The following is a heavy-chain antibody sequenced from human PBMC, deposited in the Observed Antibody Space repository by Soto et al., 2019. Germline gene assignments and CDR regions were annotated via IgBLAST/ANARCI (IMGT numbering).Heavy chain of an antibody. CDR1: GGSISSSTYY. J-gene: IGHJ4*02. Sequence: PSETLSLTCTVSGGSISSSTYYWGWMRQPPGKGLEWIASFFIGGNTYYNPSLKSRVTISVDTSKNQFSLKLSSVTAADTAVYYCARDNGYSYGYTLDHWGQGTLVTVSS. D-gene: IGHD5-18*01. V-gene: IGHV4-39*07. CDR3: ARDNGYSYGYTLDH. CDR2: FFIGGNT.